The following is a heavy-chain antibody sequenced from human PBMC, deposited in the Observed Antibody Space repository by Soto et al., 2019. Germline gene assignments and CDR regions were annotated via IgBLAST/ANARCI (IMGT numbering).Heavy chain of an antibody. J-gene: IGHJ4*02. V-gene: IGHV1-18*01. D-gene: IGHD1-26*01. Sequence: ASVKVSCKASGYTFTSYGISWVRQAPGQGLEWMGWISAYNGNTNYAQKLQGRVTMTTDTSTSTAYMELRSLRSDDTAVYYCAGHTTRNYYFDYWGQGTLVTVSS. CDR2: ISAYNGNT. CDR1: GYTFTSYG. CDR3: AGHTTRNYYFDY.